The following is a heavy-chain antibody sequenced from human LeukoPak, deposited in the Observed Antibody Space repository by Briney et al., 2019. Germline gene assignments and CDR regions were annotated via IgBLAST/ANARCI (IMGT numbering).Heavy chain of an antibody. J-gene: IGHJ4*02. V-gene: IGHV4-39*01. Sequence: PSETLSLTCTVSGGSISSSSYYWGWIRQPPGKGLEWIGSIYYSGSTYYNPSLKSRVTISVDTSKNQFSLKLGSVTAADTAVYYCARQLGYCSSTSCYADKVDYWGQGTLVTVSS. D-gene: IGHD2-2*01. CDR2: IYYSGST. CDR3: ARQLGYCSSTSCYADKVDY. CDR1: GGSISSSSYY.